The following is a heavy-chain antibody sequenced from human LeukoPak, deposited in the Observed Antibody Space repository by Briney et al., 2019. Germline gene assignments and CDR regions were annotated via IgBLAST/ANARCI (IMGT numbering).Heavy chain of an antibody. J-gene: IGHJ6*02. Sequence: SVTVSCKASGYTFTGFYMHWVRQAPGQGLEWMGGIIPIFGTANYAQKFQGRVTITADESTSTAYMELSSLRSEDTAVYYCARVGGYYYYYGMDVWGQGTTVTVSS. CDR1: GYTFTGFY. V-gene: IGHV1-69*13. CDR2: IIPIFGTA. D-gene: IGHD3-16*01. CDR3: ARVGGYYYYYGMDV.